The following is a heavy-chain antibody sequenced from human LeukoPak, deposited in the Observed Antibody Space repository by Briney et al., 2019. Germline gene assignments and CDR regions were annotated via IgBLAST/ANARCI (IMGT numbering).Heavy chain of an antibody. J-gene: IGHJ3*02. V-gene: IGHV4-4*08. Sequence: PSQTLSLTCTVSGGSIRSYYWSWIRQPPGKGLEWIGYIHHTGATNYNPSLQSRVTLSVDTSKNQFSLKLSSVTAADTAVYYCARDNRDLLYDFWSGLGAFDIWGQGTMVTVSS. CDR3: ARDNRDLLYDFWSGLGAFDI. CDR2: IHHTGAT. CDR1: GGSIRSYY. D-gene: IGHD3-3*01.